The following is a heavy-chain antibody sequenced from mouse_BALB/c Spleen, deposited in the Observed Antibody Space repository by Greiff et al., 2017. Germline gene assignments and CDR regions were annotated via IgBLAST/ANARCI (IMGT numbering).Heavy chain of an antibody. CDR3: ASPSYYRYAFAY. D-gene: IGHD2-14*01. J-gene: IGHJ3*01. CDR1: GFTFSSFG. CDR2: ISGGGSTI. V-gene: IGHV5-17*02. Sequence: EVQGVESGGGLVPPGGSRKLSCAASGFTFSSFGVHWVRQAPGKGLEWVAYISGGGSTIYYADIVTSRFIISRDNHKNTFFMKMTSLRSEDTTMYYGASPSYYRYAFAYWGQGTLVTVSA.